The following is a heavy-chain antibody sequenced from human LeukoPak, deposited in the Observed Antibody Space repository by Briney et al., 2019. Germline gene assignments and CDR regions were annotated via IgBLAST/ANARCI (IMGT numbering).Heavy chain of an antibody. Sequence: SKTLSLTCTVSGGSISSSSYYWGWIRQPPGKGLEWIGSIYYSGSTYYNPSLKSRVTISVDTSKNQFSLRLTSVTAADTAVYYCARQGSSWYRFDYWGQGTLVTVSS. CDR2: IYYSGST. CDR3: ARQGSSWYRFDY. D-gene: IGHD6-13*01. CDR1: GGSISSSSYY. V-gene: IGHV4-39*01. J-gene: IGHJ4*02.